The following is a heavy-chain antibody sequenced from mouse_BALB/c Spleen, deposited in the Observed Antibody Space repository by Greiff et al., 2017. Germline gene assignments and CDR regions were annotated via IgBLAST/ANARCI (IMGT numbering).Heavy chain of an antibody. Sequence: VQLQQSGAELVRPGTSVKVSCKASGYAFTNYLIEWVKQRPGQGLEWIGVINPGSGGTNYNEKFKGKATLTVDTSSSTAYMQLSSLTSEDTAVYFCARGDSRYYAMDYWGQGTSVTVSS. V-gene: IGHV1-54*01. D-gene: IGHD3-3*01. CDR2: INPGSGGT. J-gene: IGHJ4*01. CDR3: ARGDSRYYAMDY. CDR1: GYAFTNYL.